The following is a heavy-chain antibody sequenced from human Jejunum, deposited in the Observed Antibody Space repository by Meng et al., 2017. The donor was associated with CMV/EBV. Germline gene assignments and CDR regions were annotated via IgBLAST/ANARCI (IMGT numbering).Heavy chain of an antibody. CDR1: GGSVSDYY. D-gene: IGHD3-22*01. Sequence: GQLQESVPGLVKPSETLSLTCSGSGGSVSDYYWSWIRQSAGKGLEWVGRISVSGYSDYSPSLKSRVTMSVDTSKNQFSLSLNSVTPADTALYYCVRDLIRDHSGSWFDSWGQGTLVTVSS. J-gene: IGHJ5*01. CDR3: VRDLIRDHSGSWFDS. CDR2: ISVSGYS. V-gene: IGHV4-4*07.